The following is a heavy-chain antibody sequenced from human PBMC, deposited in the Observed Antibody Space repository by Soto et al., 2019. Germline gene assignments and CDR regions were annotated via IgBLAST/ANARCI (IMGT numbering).Heavy chain of an antibody. D-gene: IGHD3-16*02. CDR3: ARGGMITFGGVIVIYNWFDP. J-gene: IGHJ5*02. V-gene: IGHV4-34*01. CDR1: GGSFSGDS. CDR2: INHSGTT. Sequence: PSETLSLTCVVYGGSFSGDSWNYIRQPPGKGLEWIGEINHSGTTNNNTSLNRRVARSQDASKNQFSLKLSSVTAADTAVYYCARGGMITFGGVIVIYNWFDPWGQGTLVTV.